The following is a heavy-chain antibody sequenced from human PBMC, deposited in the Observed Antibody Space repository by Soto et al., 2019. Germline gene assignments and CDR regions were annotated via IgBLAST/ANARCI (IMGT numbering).Heavy chain of an antibody. J-gene: IGHJ4*02. CDR1: GGSIISYY. Sequence: SETLSLTCTVSGGSIISYYWSWILQPPWKGLEWIGYIYYNGSTNYNPSLKSRVTISVDTSKNQFSLKLSSVTAADTAVYYCARSVAVRGVITYYFDYWGQGTLVTVSS. D-gene: IGHD3-10*01. V-gene: IGHV4-59*08. CDR3: ARSVAVRGVITYYFDY. CDR2: IYYNGST.